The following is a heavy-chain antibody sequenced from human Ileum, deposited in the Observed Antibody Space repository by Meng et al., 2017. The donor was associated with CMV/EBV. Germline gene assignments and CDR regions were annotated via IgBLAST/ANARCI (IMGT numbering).Heavy chain of an antibody. J-gene: IGHJ4*02. D-gene: IGHD1-14*01. V-gene: IGHV1-2*02. CDR2: INPKTGGT. CDR3: SSAPGDY. Sequence: ASVKVSCKASGYSFSGYYMNWVRQAPGQGLEWMGWINPKTGGTDYAQKFQGRVTLTRDTSITTVYMELSNLKSDDSAVYYCSSAPGDYWGQGTLVTVSS. CDR1: GYSFSGYY.